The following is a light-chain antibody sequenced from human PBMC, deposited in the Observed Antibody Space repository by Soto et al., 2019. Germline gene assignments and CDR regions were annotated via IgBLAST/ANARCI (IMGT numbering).Light chain of an antibody. CDR2: GAS. J-gene: IGKJ3*01. CDR1: QSVSSSY. Sequence: VLTQSPGTLSLSPGARATLSCGASQSVSSSYLAWYQQRPGQAPRLLIYGASSRATGIPDRFSGSGCGTDFTLTISRLEPEDFAVYYCQQYGRSPPYTFGPGTKVDIK. CDR3: QQYGRSPPYT. V-gene: IGKV3-20*01.